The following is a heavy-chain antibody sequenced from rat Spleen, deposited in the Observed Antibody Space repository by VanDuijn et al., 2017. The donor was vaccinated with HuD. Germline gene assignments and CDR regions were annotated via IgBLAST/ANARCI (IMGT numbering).Heavy chain of an antibody. V-gene: IGHV2-32*01. CDR3: ARADRGTLFDY. D-gene: IGHD4-3*01. J-gene: IGHJ2*01. CDR2: IWGDGST. CDR1: GFSLTSYL. Sequence: QVQLKESGPGLVKPSETLSLTCTVPGFSLTSYLVSWVRQPPGKGLEGLGVIWGDGSTAYNSALKSRLSISRDTSKSQVFLKMNSLQTEDTATYYCARADRGTLFDYWGQGVMDTVSS.